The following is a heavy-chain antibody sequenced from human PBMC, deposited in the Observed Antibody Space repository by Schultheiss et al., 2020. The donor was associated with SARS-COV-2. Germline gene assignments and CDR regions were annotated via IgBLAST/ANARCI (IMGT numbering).Heavy chain of an antibody. CDR2: INHSGST. J-gene: IGHJ3*02. V-gene: IGHV4-34*01. CDR1: GGSISSYY. Sequence: SETLSLTCTVSGGSISSYYWSWIRQPPGKGLEWIGEINHSGSTNYNPSLKSRVTISVDTSKNQFSLKLSSVTAADTAVYYCARGGLVELGAFDIWGQGTTVTVSS. D-gene: IGHD3/OR15-3a*01. CDR3: ARGGLVELGAFDI.